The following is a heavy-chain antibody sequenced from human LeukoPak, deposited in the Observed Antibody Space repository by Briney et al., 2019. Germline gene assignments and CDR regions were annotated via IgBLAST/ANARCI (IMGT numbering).Heavy chain of an antibody. D-gene: IGHD3-22*01. CDR1: GYTFTGYY. CDR3: ARSGRDDSSGYYYVIDY. CDR2: INPNSGGT. Sequence: ASVKVSCKASGYTFTGYYMHWVRQAPGQGLEWMGRINPNSGGTNYAQKFQGRVTMTRDTSISTAYMELSRLRSDDTAVYYRARSGRDDSSGYYYVIDYWGQGTLVTVSS. V-gene: IGHV1-2*06. J-gene: IGHJ4*02.